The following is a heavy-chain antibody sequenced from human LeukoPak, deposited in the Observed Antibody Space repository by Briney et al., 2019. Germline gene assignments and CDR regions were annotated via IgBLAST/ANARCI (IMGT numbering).Heavy chain of an antibody. D-gene: IGHD3-10*01. CDR1: GYTFTSYY. V-gene: IGHV1-46*01. J-gene: IGHJ6*02. CDR3: ARDVSGSYLYYYYGMDV. CDR2: INPSGGST. Sequence: ASVKVSCKASGYTFTSYYMHWVRQAPGQGLEWMGIINPSGGSTSYAQKFQGRVTMTRDTSTSTVYMELSSLRSEDTAVCYCARDVSGSYLYYYYGMDVWGQGTTVTVSS.